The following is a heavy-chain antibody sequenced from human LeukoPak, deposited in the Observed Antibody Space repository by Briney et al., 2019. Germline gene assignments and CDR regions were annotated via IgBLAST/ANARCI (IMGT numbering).Heavy chain of an antibody. J-gene: IGHJ6*02. D-gene: IGHD6-19*01. V-gene: IGHV4-39*01. CDR2: IYHSGST. Sequence: SETLSLTCTVSGGSISSTSYYWGWIRQPPGKGLEWIGSIYHSGSTYYNPSLKSRVTISVDTSKNQFSLKLSSVTAADTAVYYCARGGSSGWYNHYYYYGMDVWGQGTTVTVSS. CDR3: ARGGSSGWYNHYYYYGMDV. CDR1: GGSISSTSYY.